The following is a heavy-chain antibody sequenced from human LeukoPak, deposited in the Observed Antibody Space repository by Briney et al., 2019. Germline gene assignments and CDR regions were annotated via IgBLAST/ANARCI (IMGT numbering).Heavy chain of an antibody. CDR2: MNHSGST. D-gene: IGHD6-13*01. CDR1: GGSFSGYY. J-gene: IGHJ4*02. Sequence: SETLSLTCAVYGGSFSGYYWSWIRQPPGKGLEWIGEMNHSGSTNYNPSLKSRVTISVDTSKNQFSLKLSSVTAADTAVYYCARESSSWPPEIDYWGQGTLVTVSS. V-gene: IGHV4-34*01. CDR3: ARESSSWPPEIDY.